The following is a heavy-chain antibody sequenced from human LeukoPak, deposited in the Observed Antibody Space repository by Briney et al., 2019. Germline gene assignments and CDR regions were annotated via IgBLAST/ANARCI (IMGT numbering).Heavy chain of an antibody. CDR1: GGSFSGYY. CDR3: PRGSNEFWSGYYTGIRWGWFDP. J-gene: IGHJ5*02. CDR2: INHSGST. D-gene: IGHD3-3*01. Sequence: SETLSLTCAVYGGSFSGYYWSWIRQPPGKGLEWIGEINHSGSTNYNPSLKSRVTISVDTSKNQFSLKLSSVTAADTAVYYCPRGSNEFWSGYYTGIRWGWFDPWGQGTLVTVSS. V-gene: IGHV4-34*01.